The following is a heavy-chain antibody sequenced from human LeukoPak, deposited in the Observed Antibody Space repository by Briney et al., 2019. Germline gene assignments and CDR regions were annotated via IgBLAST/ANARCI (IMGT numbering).Heavy chain of an antibody. Sequence: GGSLRLSCAASGFIFSNYGIHWVRQAPGKGLEWVAFIRYDGTNKDYADSVKGRFTISRDNSKNSLYLQMNSLRGEDTAVYYCARDSWARVVRPYMDVWGKGTTVTVSS. CDR2: IRYDGTNK. J-gene: IGHJ6*03. D-gene: IGHD2-2*01. CDR3: ARDSWARVVRPYMDV. CDR1: GFIFSNYG. V-gene: IGHV3-30*02.